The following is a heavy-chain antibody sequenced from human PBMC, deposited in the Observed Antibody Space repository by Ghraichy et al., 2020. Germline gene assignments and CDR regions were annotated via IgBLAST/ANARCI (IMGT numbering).Heavy chain of an antibody. V-gene: IGHV4-34*01. D-gene: IGHD3-10*01. Sequence: ETLSLTCAVYGGSFSGYYWSWIRQPPGKGLEWIGEINHSGSTNYNPSLKSRVTISVDTSKNQFSLKLSSVTAADTAVYYCARASLNYYGSGSYYLIDYWGQGTLVTVSS. J-gene: IGHJ4*02. CDR2: INHSGST. CDR3: ARASLNYYGSGSYYLIDY. CDR1: GGSFSGYY.